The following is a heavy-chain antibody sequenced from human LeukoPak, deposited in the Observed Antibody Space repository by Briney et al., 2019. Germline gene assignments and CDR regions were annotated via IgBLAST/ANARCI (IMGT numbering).Heavy chain of an antibody. D-gene: IGHD3-10*01. CDR2: IYVGGST. J-gene: IGHJ4*02. Sequence: GGSLRLSCAASGFIVSSNYMSWVRQGPGKGLEWVSVIYVGGSTFYADSVKGRFSISRDTSKNTVYLQMNSLRAEDTALYYCATGRFGESQNDFWGQGTLVTVSS. CDR3: ATGRFGESQNDF. CDR1: GFIVSSNY. V-gene: IGHV3-53*01.